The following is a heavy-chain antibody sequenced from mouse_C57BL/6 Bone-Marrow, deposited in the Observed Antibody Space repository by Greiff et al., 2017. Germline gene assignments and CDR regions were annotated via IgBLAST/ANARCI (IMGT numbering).Heavy chain of an antibody. D-gene: IGHD1-1*01. Sequence: VQLKESGGDLVKPGGSLKLSCAASGFTFSSYGMSWVRQTPDKRLEWVATISSGGSYTYYPDSVKGRFTISRDNAKNTLYLQMSSLKSEDTAMYYCARQIVATSYYFDYWGQGTTRTVSS. CDR3: ARQIVATSYYFDY. V-gene: IGHV5-6*01. J-gene: IGHJ2*01. CDR2: ISSGGSYT. CDR1: GFTFSSYG.